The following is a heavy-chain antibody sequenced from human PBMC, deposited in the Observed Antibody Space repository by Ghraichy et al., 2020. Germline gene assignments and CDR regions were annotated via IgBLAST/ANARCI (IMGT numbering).Heavy chain of an antibody. CDR1: GYTFTGYY. V-gene: IGHV1-2*02. D-gene: IGHD6-19*01. Sequence: ASVKVSCKASGYTFTGYYMHWVRQAPGQGLEWMGWINPNSGGTNYAQKFQGRVTMTRDTSISTAYMELSRLRSDDTAVYYCARPRSSQYSSGWYCWFDPWGQGTLVTVSS. J-gene: IGHJ5*02. CDR2: INPNSGGT. CDR3: ARPRSSQYSSGWYCWFDP.